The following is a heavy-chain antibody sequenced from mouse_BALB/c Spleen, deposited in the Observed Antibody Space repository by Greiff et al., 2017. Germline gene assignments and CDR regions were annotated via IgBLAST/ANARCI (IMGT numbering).Heavy chain of an antibody. CDR3: TYGNYFDY. V-gene: IGHV6-6*02. Sequence: EVMLVESGGGLVQPGGSMKLSCVASGFTFSNYWVNWVRQSPEKGLEWVAEIRLKSNNYATHYAESVKGRFTISRDDSKSSVYLQMNNLRAEDTGIYYCTYGNYFDYWGQGTTLTVSP. D-gene: IGHD2-1*01. CDR1: GFTFSNYW. CDR2: IRLKSNNYAT. J-gene: IGHJ2*01.